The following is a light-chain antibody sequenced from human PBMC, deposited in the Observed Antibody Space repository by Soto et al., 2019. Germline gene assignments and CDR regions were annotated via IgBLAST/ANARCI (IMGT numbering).Light chain of an antibody. J-gene: IGLJ1*01. CDR2: DVS. V-gene: IGLV2-14*01. CDR1: NSDVGGYNY. Sequence: QSVRNQPASVSGSPGQSITISCTGTNSDVGGYNYVSWYQQHPGKAPKLMIYDVSNRPSGVSNRFSGSKSGNTASLTISGLQAEDEADYYCSSYTSSLYVFGTGTKVTVL. CDR3: SSYTSSLYV.